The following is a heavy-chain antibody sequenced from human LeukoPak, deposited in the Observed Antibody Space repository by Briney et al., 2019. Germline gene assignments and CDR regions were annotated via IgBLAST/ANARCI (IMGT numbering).Heavy chain of an antibody. Sequence: SETLSLTCTVSGGSISSYYWSWIRQPPGKGLEWIGYIYYSGSTNYNPSLKSRVTISVDTSKNQFSLKLSSVTAADTAVYYCARRDYSNDNWFDPWGQGTLVTVSS. CDR2: IYYSGST. V-gene: IGHV4-59*01. CDR1: GGSISSYY. D-gene: IGHD4-11*01. CDR3: ARRDYSNDNWFDP. J-gene: IGHJ5*02.